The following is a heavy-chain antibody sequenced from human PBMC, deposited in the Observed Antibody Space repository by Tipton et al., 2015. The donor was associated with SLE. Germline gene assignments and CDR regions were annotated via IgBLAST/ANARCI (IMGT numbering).Heavy chain of an antibody. J-gene: IGHJ4*02. CDR2: IYYSGST. CDR3: ARASDYYDSSAELPDY. Sequence: LRLSCAASGFTFSSYSMNWIRQPPGKGLEWIGSIYYSGSTYYNPSLKSRVTISVDTSKNQFSLKLSSVTAADTAVYYCARASDYYDSSAELPDYWGQGTLVTVSS. V-gene: IGHV4-39*01. CDR1: GFTFSSYS. D-gene: IGHD3-22*01.